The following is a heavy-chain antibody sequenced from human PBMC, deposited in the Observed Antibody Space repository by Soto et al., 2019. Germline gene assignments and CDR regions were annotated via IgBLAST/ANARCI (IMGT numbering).Heavy chain of an antibody. D-gene: IGHD5-18*01. Sequence: SETLSLTCAVYGGSFSGYYWSWIRQPPGKGLEWIGGINHSGSTNYNPSLKSRVTISVDTSKNQFSLKLSSVTAADSAVYYCARVAQLWPYNWFDPWGQGTLVTVSS. CDR2: INHSGST. CDR3: ARVAQLWPYNWFDP. V-gene: IGHV4-34*01. J-gene: IGHJ5*02. CDR1: GGSFSGYY.